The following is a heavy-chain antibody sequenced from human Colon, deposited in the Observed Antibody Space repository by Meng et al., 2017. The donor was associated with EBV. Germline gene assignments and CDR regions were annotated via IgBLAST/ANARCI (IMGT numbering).Heavy chain of an antibody. CDR3: ARGPGGSYYLYYFDY. J-gene: IGHJ4*02. V-gene: IGHV4-34*01. CDR2: INHSGST. D-gene: IGHD1-26*01. CDR1: GGSFSGYY. Sequence: GQVQQWGAGQLKPSSALSLSCAGYGGSFSGYYWSWIRQPPEKGLEWIGEINHSGSTNYNPSLKSRVTISVDTSKKQFSLKLSSVTAADTAVYYCARGPGGSYYLYYFDYWGQGTLVTVSS.